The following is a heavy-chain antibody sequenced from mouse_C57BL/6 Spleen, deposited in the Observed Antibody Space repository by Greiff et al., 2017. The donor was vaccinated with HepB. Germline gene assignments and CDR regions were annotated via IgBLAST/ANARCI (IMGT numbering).Heavy chain of an antibody. CDR3: ARGDYGSSYLFAY. Sequence: EVQLQQSGPDLVKPGASVKISCKASGYSFTNYTMNWVKQTTGKSLEWIGAINPNNGMTSYNQKFKGKATVTVDKSSSTAYMQLNSLTSEDSAVYYCARGDYGSSYLFAYWGQGTLVTVSA. J-gene: IGHJ3*01. CDR1: GYSFTNYT. CDR2: INPNNGMT. V-gene: IGHV1-39*01. D-gene: IGHD1-1*01.